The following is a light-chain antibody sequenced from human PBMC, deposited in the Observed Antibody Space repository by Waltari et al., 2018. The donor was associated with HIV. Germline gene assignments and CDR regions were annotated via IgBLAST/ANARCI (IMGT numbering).Light chain of an antibody. V-gene: IGKV3-20*01. CDR3: QQYGSSPQFT. Sequence: EIVLTQSPGTLSLSPGERATLSCRASQSVSSSYLAWYQQKPGQAPRLLIYGASSRATGIPDRVSGSGSGTDFTLTISRLEPEDFAVYYCQQYGSSPQFTFCPGTKVDIK. CDR2: GAS. CDR1: QSVSSSY. J-gene: IGKJ3*01.